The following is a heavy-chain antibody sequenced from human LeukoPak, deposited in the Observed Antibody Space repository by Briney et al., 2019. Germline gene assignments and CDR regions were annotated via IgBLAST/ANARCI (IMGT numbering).Heavy chain of an antibody. V-gene: IGHV1-46*01. CDR1: GYTFTSYY. J-gene: IGHJ4*02. Sequence: ASVKVSCKASGYTFTSYYMHWVRQAPGQGLEWMGIINPSGGSTSYAQKFQGRVTMTRDTSTSTVYMELSSLRSEDTAVYYCARAIASAAGIPRPLDYWGQGTLVTVSS. D-gene: IGHD6-13*01. CDR3: ARAIASAAGIPRPLDY. CDR2: INPSGGST.